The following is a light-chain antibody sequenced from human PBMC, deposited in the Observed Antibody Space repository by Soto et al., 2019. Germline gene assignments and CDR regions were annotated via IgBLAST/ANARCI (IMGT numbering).Light chain of an antibody. Sequence: QSALTQPASVSGSPGQSITISCTRASSDVGSYNFVSWYQQHPGEVPKVLIYEVSKRPSGVSDRFSGSKSGNTASLTISGLQAEDEADYYCCADAGISTYVVGTGTTVTVL. J-gene: IGLJ1*01. V-gene: IGLV2-23*02. CDR1: SSDVGSYNF. CDR3: CADAGISTYV. CDR2: EVS.